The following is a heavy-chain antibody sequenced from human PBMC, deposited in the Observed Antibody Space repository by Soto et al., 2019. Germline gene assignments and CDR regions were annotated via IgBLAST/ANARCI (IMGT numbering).Heavy chain of an antibody. V-gene: IGHV4-30-4*01. CDR1: GGFISSCDYY. D-gene: IGHD5-12*01. CDR3: ARWLGYGPHFDY. J-gene: IGHJ4*02. CDR2: IYYSGST. Sequence: SETLSLTCTVSGGFISSCDYYWSWIRQPPGKGLEWIGYIYYSGSTYYNPSLKSRVTISVDTSKNQFSLKLSSVTAADTAVYYCARWLGYGPHFDYWGQGTLVSVSS.